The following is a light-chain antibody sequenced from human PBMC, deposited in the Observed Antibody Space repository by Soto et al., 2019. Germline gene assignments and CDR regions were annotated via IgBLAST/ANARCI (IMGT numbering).Light chain of an antibody. Sequence: QSVLTQPPSASGTPGQRVTISCSGSSSNIGSNYVYWYQQLPGTAPKLLIYRNNQRPSGVPDRFSGSKSGTSASLAISGLRYEDEADYYCAAWDDSVVFGAGTKLTVL. CDR1: SSNIGSNY. J-gene: IGLJ2*01. CDR3: AAWDDSVV. V-gene: IGLV1-47*01. CDR2: RNN.